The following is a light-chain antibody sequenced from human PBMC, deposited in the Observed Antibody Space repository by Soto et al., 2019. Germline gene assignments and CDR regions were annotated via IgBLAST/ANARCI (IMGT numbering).Light chain of an antibody. CDR1: QSVSSSY. Sequence: EILLTQSPATLSLSPGERATLSCRASQSVSSSYLAWYQQKPGQPPRLLIYGASSRATGIPERLSGSGYGTDLTITISRMENEDFEVFYCQHYDSLTITFGHGTRLEIK. CDR2: GAS. V-gene: IGKV3-20*01. CDR3: QHYDSLTIT. J-gene: IGKJ5*01.